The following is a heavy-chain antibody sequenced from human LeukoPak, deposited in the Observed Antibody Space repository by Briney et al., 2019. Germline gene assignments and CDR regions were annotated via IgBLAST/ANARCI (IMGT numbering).Heavy chain of an antibody. CDR1: GLTGNYNY. V-gene: IGHV3-53*01. CDR3: IVFGDSNH. CDR2: IHTSGDT. J-gene: IGHJ5*02. D-gene: IGHD4-17*01. Sequence: GGSLRLSCAASGLTGNYNYVSWVRQAPGKGLEWVSAIHTSGDTCYADSVKGRFTISRDTSKNTLYLQINSLRVEDTAVYYCIVFGDSNHWGQGTLVTVSS.